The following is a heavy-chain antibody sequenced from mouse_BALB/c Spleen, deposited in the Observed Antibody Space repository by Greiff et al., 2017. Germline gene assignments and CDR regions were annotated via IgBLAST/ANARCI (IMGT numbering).Heavy chain of an antibody. J-gene: IGHJ3*01. CDR1: GFTFSNYT. D-gene: IGHD2-1*01. CDR3: AREGIYGNYFAWFAY. V-gene: IGHV5-9*03. Sequence: EVKVVESGGGLVKPGGSLKLSCAASGFTFSNYTMSWVRQTPEKRLEWVATISSGGGNTYYPDSVKGRFTISRDNAKNNLYLQMSSLRSEDTALYYCAREGIYGNYFAWFAYWGQGTLVTVSA. CDR2: ISSGGGNT.